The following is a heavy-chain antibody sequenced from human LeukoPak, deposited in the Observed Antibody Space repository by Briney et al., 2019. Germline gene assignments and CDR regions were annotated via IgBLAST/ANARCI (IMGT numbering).Heavy chain of an antibody. V-gene: IGHV4-34*01. CDR2: INHSGST. J-gene: IGHJ5*02. D-gene: IGHD3-10*01. CDR3: ASGPALLWFGELKNNWFDP. Sequence: SETLSLTCAVYGGSFSGYYWSWIRQPPGKGLEWIGEINHSGSTNYNPSLKSRVTISVDTSKNQFSLKLSSVTAADTAVYYCASGPALLWFGELKNNWFDPWGQGTLVTVSS. CDR1: GGSFSGYY.